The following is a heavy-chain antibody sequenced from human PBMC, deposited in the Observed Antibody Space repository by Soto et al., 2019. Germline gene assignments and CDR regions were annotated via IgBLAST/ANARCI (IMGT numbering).Heavy chain of an antibody. Sequence: SETLSLTCTVSGGSISSYYWSWIRQPPGKGLDWIGFIFYMGSTTSNPSLKSRVTISVDTSISTAYMELSRLRSDDTAVFYCARGGEWLAPPSNWFDPWGQGTLVTVSS. CDR3: ARGGEWLAPPSNWFDP. CDR1: GGSISSYY. J-gene: IGHJ5*02. D-gene: IGHD6-19*01. CDR2: IFYMGST. V-gene: IGHV4-59*01.